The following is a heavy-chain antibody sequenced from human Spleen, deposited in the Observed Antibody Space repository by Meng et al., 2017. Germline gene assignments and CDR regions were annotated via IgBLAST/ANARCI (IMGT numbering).Heavy chain of an antibody. D-gene: IGHD2-2*01. V-gene: IGHV4-59*01. CDR2: IYHNGDT. CDR1: DDSISSYY. J-gene: IGHJ4*02. CDR3: ARVRPATEITFDS. Sequence: SETLSLTCTVSDDSISSYYWNWIRQPPGKGLEWIGFIYHNGDTNYNPSLKSRVTVSIDTSKNQFSLKLSSVTAADTAVYHCARVRPATEITFDSWGQGTLVTVSS.